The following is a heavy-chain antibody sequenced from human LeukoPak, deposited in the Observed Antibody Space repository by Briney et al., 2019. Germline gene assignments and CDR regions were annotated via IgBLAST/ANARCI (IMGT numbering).Heavy chain of an antibody. CDR2: IKPDGSEK. Sequence: GGSLRLSCAASGFIFSNYWMTWVRQAPGKGLEWVANIKPDGSEKYYVDSVKGRFTISRDNAKNSLYVQMNSLRAEDTAVYFCARSRYCTGGSCYIDYWGQGTLVTVSS. CDR3: ARSRYCTGGSCYIDY. V-gene: IGHV3-7*01. D-gene: IGHD2-8*02. CDR1: GFIFSNYW. J-gene: IGHJ4*02.